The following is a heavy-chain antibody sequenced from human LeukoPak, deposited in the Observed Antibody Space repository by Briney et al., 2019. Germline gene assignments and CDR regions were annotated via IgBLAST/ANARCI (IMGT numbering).Heavy chain of an antibody. V-gene: IGHV4-59*08. CDR3: ARRAVDTKGMDV. J-gene: IGHJ6*02. CDR2: IYYSGST. CDR1: GDSISSYY. Sequence: PSETLSLTCTVSGDSISSYYWSWIRQPPGKGLEWTGYIYYSGSTNYNPSLKSRVTISVDTSKNQFSLKLSSVTAADTAVYYCARRAVDTKGMDVWGQGTTVTVSS. D-gene: IGHD5-18*01.